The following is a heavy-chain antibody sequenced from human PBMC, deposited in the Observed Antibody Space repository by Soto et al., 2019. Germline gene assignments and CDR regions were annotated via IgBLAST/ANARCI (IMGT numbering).Heavy chain of an antibody. Sequence: GESLKISCKGSGYSFTSYWIGWVRQMPGKGLEWVGIIYPGDSDTRYSPSFQGRVTISADKSISTAYLQWSSLKASDTAMYYCARTSAAGKYYYGMDVWGQGTTVTVSS. CDR1: GYSFTSYW. J-gene: IGHJ6*02. D-gene: IGHD6-13*01. CDR2: IYPGDSDT. V-gene: IGHV5-51*01. CDR3: ARTSAAGKYYYGMDV.